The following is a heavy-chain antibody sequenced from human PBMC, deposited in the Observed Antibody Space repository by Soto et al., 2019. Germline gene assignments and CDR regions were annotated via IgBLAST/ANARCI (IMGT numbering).Heavy chain of an antibody. D-gene: IGHD3-16*01. V-gene: IGHV4-34*12. CDR1: GASLGGFH. J-gene: IGHJ3*02. CDR2: LILGGST. CDR3: ARSPLGYDYVRQTWREVGDSFDI. Sequence: SSETLSLTCAIYGASLGGFHWTWLRQAPGKVLGWIGELILGGSTNYNPSLKSRVSFSLDTSKNQFSLHLMSVTAADTAVYYCARSPLGYDYVRQTWREVGDSFDIWGRGTMVT.